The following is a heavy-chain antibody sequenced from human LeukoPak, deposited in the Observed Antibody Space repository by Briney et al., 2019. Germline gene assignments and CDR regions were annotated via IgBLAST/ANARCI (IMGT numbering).Heavy chain of an antibody. CDR2: ISYDGSNK. V-gene: IGHV3-30*18. Sequence: PGAYLTLSCSASALTFSSYGMHWDPQAPGKGPEWVAVISYDGSNKYYADSAKGPFTSSRDHSKDTLYLQMNSLRAEDTAVFYCAKDGRGSPSSYFDYWGQGTLVTVSS. CDR3: AKDGRGSPSSYFDY. D-gene: IGHD3-16*01. J-gene: IGHJ4*02. CDR1: ALTFSSYG.